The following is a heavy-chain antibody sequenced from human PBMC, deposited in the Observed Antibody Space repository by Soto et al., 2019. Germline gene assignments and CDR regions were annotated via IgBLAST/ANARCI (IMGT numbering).Heavy chain of an antibody. V-gene: IGHV5-51*01. CDR1: GYSFTSYW. CDR3: ARQSAEYYYDSSGYYFFDY. D-gene: IGHD3-22*01. J-gene: IGHJ4*02. CDR2: NYPGDSDT. Sequence: PGESLKISCKGSGYSFTSYWIGWVRQMPGKGLEWMGINYPGDSDTRYSPSFQGQVTISADKSISTAYLQWSNLKASDTAMYYCARQSAEYYYDSSGYYFFDYWGQGTLVTVSS.